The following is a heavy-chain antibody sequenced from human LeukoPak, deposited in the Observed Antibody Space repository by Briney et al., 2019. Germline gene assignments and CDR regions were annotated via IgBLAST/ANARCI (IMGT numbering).Heavy chain of an antibody. CDR3: ARDGLSDIVVVVAAFDY. Sequence: GGSLRLSCAASGFTVSSNYMSWVRQAPGKGLEWVSVIYSCGSTYYAGSVKGRFTISRDNSKNTLYLQMNSLRAEDTAVYYCARDGLSDIVVVVAAFDYWRQGTLVTVSS. D-gene: IGHD2-15*01. J-gene: IGHJ4*02. V-gene: IGHV3-66*03. CDR2: IYSCGST. CDR1: GFTVSSNY.